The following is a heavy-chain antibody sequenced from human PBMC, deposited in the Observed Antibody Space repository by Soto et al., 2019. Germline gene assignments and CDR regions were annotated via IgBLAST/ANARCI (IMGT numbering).Heavy chain of an antibody. V-gene: IGHV1-18*01. Sequence: QVQLVQSGPEVKEPGASVKVSCKASGYTFTTYGISWVRRAPGQGLEWMGWISAYNGNTNCAQNLQDRVTMTTDTSTTTAYMELRSLRYDDTAVYYCARYCAGDCHPGMDVWGQGTTVTVSS. CDR1: GYTFTTYG. J-gene: IGHJ6*02. CDR3: ARYCAGDCHPGMDV. D-gene: IGHD2-21*02. CDR2: ISAYNGNT.